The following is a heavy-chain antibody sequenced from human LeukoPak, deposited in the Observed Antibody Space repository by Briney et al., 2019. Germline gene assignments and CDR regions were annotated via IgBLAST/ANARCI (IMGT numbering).Heavy chain of an antibody. CDR2: ISSSSNSI. CDR3: ARDPESNWGWDLDY. CDR1: RFTFSNYA. J-gene: IGHJ4*02. D-gene: IGHD7-27*01. V-gene: IGHV3-48*01. Sequence: GGSLRLSCAASRFTFSNYAMNWVRQAPGKGLEWVSYISSSSNSIHYADSVRGRFAVSRDSAKNSLHLQMNSLRAEDTAVYYCARDPESNWGWDLDYWGQGTLVTVSS.